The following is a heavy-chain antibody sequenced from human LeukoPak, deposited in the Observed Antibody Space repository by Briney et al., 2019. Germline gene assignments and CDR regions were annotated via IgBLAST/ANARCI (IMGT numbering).Heavy chain of an antibody. Sequence: PSETLSLTCTVSGGSINSYYWNWIRQPPGKGLEWIGYIYYSGSTNYNPSLKSRVTISVDTSKNQFSLKLTSVTAADTAVYYCASLNTYSYNYFDYWGQGTLVTVSS. V-gene: IGHV4-59*01. CDR3: ASLNTYSYNYFDY. CDR2: IYYSGST. D-gene: IGHD3-16*02. CDR1: GGSINSYY. J-gene: IGHJ4*02.